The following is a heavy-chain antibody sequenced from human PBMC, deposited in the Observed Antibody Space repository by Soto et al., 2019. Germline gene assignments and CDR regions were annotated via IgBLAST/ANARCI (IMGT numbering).Heavy chain of an antibody. J-gene: IGHJ6*03. Sequence: PGGSLRLSCAASGFTFSSYSMNWVRQAPGKGLEWVSYISSSSSTIYYADSVKGRFTISRDNAKNSLYLQMNSLRAEDTAVYYCARGLENYMDVWGKGTTVTVS. CDR1: GFTFSSYS. CDR2: ISSSSSTI. V-gene: IGHV3-48*01. D-gene: IGHD1-1*01. CDR3: ARGLENYMDV.